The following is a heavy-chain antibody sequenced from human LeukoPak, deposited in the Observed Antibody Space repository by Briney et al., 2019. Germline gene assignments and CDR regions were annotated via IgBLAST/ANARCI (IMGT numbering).Heavy chain of an antibody. CDR3: TRVRGGAAGSYYFDY. Sequence: GGSLRLSCTASGFTFGDYAMSWFRQAPGKGLEWVGFIRSKAYGGTTEYAASVKGRFTISRDDSKSIAYLQMNSLKTEDTAVYYCTRVRGGAAGSYYFDYWGQGTLVTVSS. V-gene: IGHV3-49*03. D-gene: IGHD6-13*01. CDR2: IRSKAYGGTT. CDR1: GFTFGDYA. J-gene: IGHJ4*02.